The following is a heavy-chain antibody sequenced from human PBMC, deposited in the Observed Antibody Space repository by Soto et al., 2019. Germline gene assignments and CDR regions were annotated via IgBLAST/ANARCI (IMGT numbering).Heavy chain of an antibody. J-gene: IGHJ6*02. CDR2: ISAYNGNT. Sequence: QVQLVQSGAEVKKPGASVKVSCKASGYTFTSYGISWVRQAPGQGLEWMGWISAYNGNTNYAQKLQGRVTMTTDTSTSTAYMELRSRRSDDTAVYYCARAYSSSWYSRSYYYYGMDVWGPGTTVTVSS. CDR3: ARAYSSSWYSRSYYYYGMDV. CDR1: GYTFTSYG. D-gene: IGHD6-13*01. V-gene: IGHV1-18*01.